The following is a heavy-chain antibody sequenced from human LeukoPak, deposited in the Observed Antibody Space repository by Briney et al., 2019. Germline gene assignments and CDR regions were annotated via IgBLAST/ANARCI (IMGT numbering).Heavy chain of an antibody. CDR3: ATLLVGATVDY. CDR1: GFTFSSYA. D-gene: IGHD1-26*01. J-gene: IGHJ4*02. V-gene: IGHV3-30-3*01. CDR2: ISYDGSNK. Sequence: GGSLRLSCAAPGFTFSSYAMHWVRQAPGKGLEWVAVISYDGSNKYYPDSVKGRFTISRDNSKNTLYLQMNSLRAEDTAVYYCATLLVGATVDYWGQGTLVTVSS.